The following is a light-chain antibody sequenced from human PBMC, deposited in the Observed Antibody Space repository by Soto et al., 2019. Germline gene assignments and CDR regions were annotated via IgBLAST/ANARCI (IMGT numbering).Light chain of an antibody. Sequence: DIQMTQSPSSLSASVGDRVTITCQASQDISNYLNWYQQKPGKAPKLLIYDASNLETGVPSRFSGSGSGTDFTFTIRILQPEDIATYYCQQYDNLPRTFGQGTKLEIK. J-gene: IGKJ2*01. CDR2: DAS. V-gene: IGKV1-33*01. CDR3: QQYDNLPRT. CDR1: QDISNY.